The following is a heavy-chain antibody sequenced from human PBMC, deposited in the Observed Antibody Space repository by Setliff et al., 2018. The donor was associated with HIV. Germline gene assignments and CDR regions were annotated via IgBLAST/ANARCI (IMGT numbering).Heavy chain of an antibody. CDR1: GYSINTAYY. CDR2: IYYDGRT. D-gene: IGHD5-18*01. V-gene: IGHV4-38-2*01. Sequence: SETLSLTCSVSGYSINTAYYWGWIRQPPGKGLEWIGSIYYDGRTFYKPSLKSRLTISVDTSKNQFSLRLSSVTAADRAVYYCARGGGPDTNFDSWGQGTLVTVSS. J-gene: IGHJ4*02. CDR3: ARGGGPDTNFDS.